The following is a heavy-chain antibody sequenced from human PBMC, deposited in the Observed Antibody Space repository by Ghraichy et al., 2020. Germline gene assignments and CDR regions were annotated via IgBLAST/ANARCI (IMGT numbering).Heavy chain of an antibody. V-gene: IGHV3-33*01. D-gene: IGHD5-12*01. CDR1: GFTFSSYG. CDR2: IWYDGSNK. CDR3: ARDRRGSGYAQALYY. Sequence: GESLSLSCAASGFTFSSYGMHWVRQAPGKGLEWVAVIWYDGSNKYYADSVKGRFTISRDNSKNTLYLQMNSLRAEDTAVYYCARDRRGSGYAQALYYWGQGTLVTVSS. J-gene: IGHJ4*02.